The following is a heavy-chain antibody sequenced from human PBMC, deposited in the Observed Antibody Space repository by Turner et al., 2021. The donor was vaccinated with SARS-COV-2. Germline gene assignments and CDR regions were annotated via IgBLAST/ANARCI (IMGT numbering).Heavy chain of an antibody. CDR2: IHFSGTT. V-gene: IGHV4-59*01. CDR1: GASISGSY. Sequence: QVQLQETGPGLVKPSATLSLTCTVSGASISGSYWSWVRQPPGKGLEWIGYIHFSGTTNYNPSLRNRVTISLDTSKSQFSLHLRSVTAADTAVYYCTRELGYCSDGSCRFEYDYWGQGTLVTVSS. J-gene: IGHJ4*02. D-gene: IGHD2-15*01. CDR3: TRELGYCSDGSCRFEYDY.